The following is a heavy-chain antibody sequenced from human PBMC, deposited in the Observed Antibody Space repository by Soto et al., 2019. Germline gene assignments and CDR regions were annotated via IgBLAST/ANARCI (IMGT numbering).Heavy chain of an antibody. V-gene: IGHV1-8*01. CDR1: GYTFTTYD. D-gene: IGHD5-18*01. Sequence: QVQLVQSGAEVKKPGASVRVSCKASGYTFTTYDINWVRQATGQGLEWMGWMNPHSGNTGYAQKFQGRVTMTRNTPIGTAYMELSSLRSEDTAVYYCARGGYNSGLYYFDYWGQGTRVTVSS. CDR3: ARGGYNSGLYYFDY. J-gene: IGHJ4*02. CDR2: MNPHSGNT.